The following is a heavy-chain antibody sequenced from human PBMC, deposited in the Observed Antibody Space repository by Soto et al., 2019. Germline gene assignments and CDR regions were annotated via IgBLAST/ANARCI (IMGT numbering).Heavy chain of an antibody. Sequence: QVQLQQWGAGLLKPSETLSLTCAVYGGSFSGYYWSWIRQPPGKGLEWIGEINHSGSTNYNPSLKSRVTISVHTSKNQFSLKLSSVTAADTAVYYCARAYGDYSWDYWDQGTLVTVSS. J-gene: IGHJ4*02. CDR3: ARAYGDYSWDY. CDR1: GGSFSGYY. V-gene: IGHV4-34*01. CDR2: INHSGST. D-gene: IGHD4-17*01.